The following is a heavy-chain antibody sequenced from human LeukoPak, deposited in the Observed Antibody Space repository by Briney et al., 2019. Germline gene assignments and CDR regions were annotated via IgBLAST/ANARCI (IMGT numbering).Heavy chain of an antibody. D-gene: IGHD2-21*02. CDR2: IYYSGST. V-gene: IGHV4-31*03. Sequence: SQTLSLTCTVSGGSISSGGYYWRWIRQHPGKGLEWIGYIYYSGSTYYNPSLKSRITISVDTSKNQFSLKLSSVTAADTAVYYCARVRLEAYCGGDCPEYFQHWGQGTLVTVSS. J-gene: IGHJ1*01. CDR3: ARVRLEAYCGGDCPEYFQH. CDR1: GGSISSGGYY.